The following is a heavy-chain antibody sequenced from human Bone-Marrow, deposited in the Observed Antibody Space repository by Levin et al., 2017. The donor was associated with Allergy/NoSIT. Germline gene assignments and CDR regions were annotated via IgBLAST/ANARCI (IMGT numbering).Heavy chain of an antibody. CDR3: ARDRHCSGDKCYGA. V-gene: IGHV3-66*02. J-gene: IGHJ5*02. CDR2: IYSGGGT. CDR1: GFTVGNHY. Sequence: GESLKISCAVSGFTVGNHYLRWVRQAPGKGLEWVSLIYSGGGTYYADSVKGRFTISRDNSENTLHLQMNSLRVEDTAVYYCARDRHCSGDKCYGAWGQGTLVTVSS. D-gene: IGHD2-15*01.